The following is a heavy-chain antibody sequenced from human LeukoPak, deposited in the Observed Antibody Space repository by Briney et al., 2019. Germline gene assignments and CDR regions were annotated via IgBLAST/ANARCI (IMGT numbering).Heavy chain of an antibody. Sequence: SVKVSCKASGGTFSSYAISWVRQAPGQGLEWMGGIIPIFGTANYAQKFQGRVTITADESTSTAYMELSSLRSEDTAVYYCASYSGSYYDATANWGQGTLVTVSS. CDR1: GGTFSSYA. J-gene: IGHJ4*02. D-gene: IGHD1-26*01. V-gene: IGHV1-69*13. CDR2: IIPIFGTA. CDR3: ASYSGSYYDATAN.